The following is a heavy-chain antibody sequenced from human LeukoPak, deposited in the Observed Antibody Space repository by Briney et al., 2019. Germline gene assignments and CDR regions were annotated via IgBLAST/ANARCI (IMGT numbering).Heavy chain of an antibody. J-gene: IGHJ4*02. Sequence: GGSLRLSCAASGFTFSSYSMNWVRQAPGKGLEWVSSISSSSSYIYYADSVKGRFTISRDNAKNSLYLQMNSLRAEDTAVYYCAKDMLVTTLDYWGQGTLVTVSS. D-gene: IGHD4-17*01. CDR3: AKDMLVTTLDY. CDR2: ISSSSSYI. CDR1: GFTFSSYS. V-gene: IGHV3-21*01.